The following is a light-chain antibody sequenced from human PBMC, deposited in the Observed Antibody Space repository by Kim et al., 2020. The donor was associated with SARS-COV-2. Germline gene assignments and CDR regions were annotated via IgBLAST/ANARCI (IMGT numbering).Light chain of an antibody. CDR2: EVF. CDR1: QNIGRY. J-gene: IGKJ4*01. CDR3: HHLANWPALT. Sequence: EIVLTQSPATLSFSPGDRAILSCRASQNIGRYLAWYQQRPGQAPRLLIYEVFNRAAGVPARFSGNGSETDFTLTITSLEPDDFAVYYCHHLANWPALTFGGGTKVDIK. V-gene: IGKV3-11*01.